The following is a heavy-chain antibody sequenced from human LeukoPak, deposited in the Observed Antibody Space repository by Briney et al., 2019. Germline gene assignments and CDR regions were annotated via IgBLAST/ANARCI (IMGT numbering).Heavy chain of an antibody. Sequence: ASVKVSCKASGYTFTSYYMHWVRQAPGQGLEWMGIINPSGGSTSYAQKFQGRVTMTRDMSTSTVYMELSSLRSEDTAVYYCAREESIGSYQFLNHYWGQGTLVTVSS. CDR2: INPSGGST. D-gene: IGHD1-26*01. J-gene: IGHJ4*02. CDR3: AREESIGSYQFLNHY. V-gene: IGHV1-46*01. CDR1: GYTFTSYY.